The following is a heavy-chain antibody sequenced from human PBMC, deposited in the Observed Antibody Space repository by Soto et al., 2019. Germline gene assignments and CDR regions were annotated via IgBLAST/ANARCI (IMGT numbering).Heavy chain of an antibody. Sequence: QVQLVESGGGVVQPGRFLRLSCAASGFTFSNYAMHWVRQAPGKGLEWVALTSYDGNNEYYTDSVKGRFTISRDNSKNTLFLQMNSPRPEDTAVYYCAKDKGVFNWATSYFDYWGQGALVTVSS. D-gene: IGHD1-1*01. CDR2: TSYDGNNE. CDR3: AKDKGVFNWATSYFDY. V-gene: IGHV3-30*18. J-gene: IGHJ4*02. CDR1: GFTFSNYA.